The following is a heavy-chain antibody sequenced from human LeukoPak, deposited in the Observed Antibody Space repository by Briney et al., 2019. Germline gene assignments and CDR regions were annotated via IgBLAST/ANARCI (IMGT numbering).Heavy chain of an antibody. CDR1: GFTFRSYS. CDR2: ISSTSSTI. V-gene: IGHV3-48*02. D-gene: IGHD5-12*01. CDR3: ARGGGGYSWYFDL. Sequence: GGSLRLSCAASGFTFRSYSMHWVRQAPGKGLEWVSYISSTSSTIYYADSVKGRFTISRDNAKNSLYLQMNSLGDEDTAVYYCARGGGGYSWYFDLWGRGTLVTVSS. J-gene: IGHJ2*01.